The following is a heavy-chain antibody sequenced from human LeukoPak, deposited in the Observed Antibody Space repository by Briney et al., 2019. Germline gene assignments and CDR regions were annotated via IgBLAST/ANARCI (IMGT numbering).Heavy chain of an antibody. Sequence: PGGSLRLSCAASGFTFNTYWMSWVRQAPGKGLEWVAFIRYDGSNKYYADSVKGRFTISRDNSKNTLYLQMNSLRAEDTAVYYCAKDGGGYYPSYYYYMDVWGKGTTVTISS. V-gene: IGHV3-30*02. CDR1: GFTFNTYW. J-gene: IGHJ6*03. CDR2: IRYDGSNK. CDR3: AKDGGGYYPSYYYYMDV. D-gene: IGHD3-22*01.